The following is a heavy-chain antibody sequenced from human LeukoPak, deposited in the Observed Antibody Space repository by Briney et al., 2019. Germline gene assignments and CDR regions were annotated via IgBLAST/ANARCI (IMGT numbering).Heavy chain of an antibody. V-gene: IGHV4-38-2*02. Sequence: SETLSLTCTVSGYSISSGYYWGWIRQPPGKGLEWIGSIYHSGSTYYNPSPKSRVTISVDTSKNQFSLKLSSVTAADTAVYYCARSGYDSGYYYYMDVWGKGTTVTVSS. CDR1: GYSISSGYY. CDR3: ARSGYDSGYYYYMDV. J-gene: IGHJ6*03. CDR2: IYHSGST. D-gene: IGHD5-12*01.